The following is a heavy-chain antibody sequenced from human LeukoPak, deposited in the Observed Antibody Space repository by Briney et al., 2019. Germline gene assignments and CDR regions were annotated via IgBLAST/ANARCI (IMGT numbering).Heavy chain of an antibody. Sequence: GRSLRLSCAASGFTFSRYGMHWVRQAPGKGLEWVAVIWYDGSNKYYADSVKGRFTISRDNSKNTLHLQMNSLRAEDTAVYYCARSYCGGDCYSPSGDGMDVWGQGTTVTVSS. CDR3: ARSYCGGDCYSPSGDGMDV. CDR1: GFTFSRYG. J-gene: IGHJ6*02. D-gene: IGHD2-21*02. CDR2: IWYDGSNK. V-gene: IGHV3-33*01.